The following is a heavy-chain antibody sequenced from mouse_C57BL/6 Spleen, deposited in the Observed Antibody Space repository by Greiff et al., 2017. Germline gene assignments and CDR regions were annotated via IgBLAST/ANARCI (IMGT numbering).Heavy chain of an antibody. D-gene: IGHD2-4*01. CDR3: AREKKYDYDGAWFAY. V-gene: IGHV3-6*01. J-gene: IGHJ3*01. CDR1: GYSITSGYY. Sequence: EVKLVESGPGLVKPSQSLSLTCSVTGYSITSGYYWNWIRQFPGNKLEWMGYISYDGSNNYNPSLKNRISITRDTSKNQFFLKLNSVTTEDTATYYCAREKKYDYDGAWFAYWGQGTLVTVSA. CDR2: ISYDGSN.